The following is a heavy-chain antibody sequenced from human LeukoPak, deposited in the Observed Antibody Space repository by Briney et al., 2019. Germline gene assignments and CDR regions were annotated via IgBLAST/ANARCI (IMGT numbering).Heavy chain of an antibody. CDR3: AKMPVSYSSGWSNFDY. Sequence: PGGSLRLSCAASGFTFSSYSMNWVRQAPGKGLEWVSYISSSSSTIYYADSVKGRFTISRDNAKNSLYLQMNSLRAEDTAVYYCAKMPVSYSSGWSNFDYWGQGTLVTVSS. D-gene: IGHD6-19*01. J-gene: IGHJ4*02. CDR2: ISSSSSTI. V-gene: IGHV3-48*01. CDR1: GFTFSSYS.